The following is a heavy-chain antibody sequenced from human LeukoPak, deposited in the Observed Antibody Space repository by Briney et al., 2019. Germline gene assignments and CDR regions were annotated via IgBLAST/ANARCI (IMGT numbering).Heavy chain of an antibody. CDR1: GYTFTSYG. CDR2: ISAYNGNT. Sequence: GASVKVSCKASGYTFTSYGISWVRQAPGQGLEWMGWISAYNGNTNYAQKLQGRVTMTTDTSTSTAYMELRSLRSDDTAVYYCARDEDTMVRGVAPLDYWGQGTLVTVSS. D-gene: IGHD3-10*01. CDR3: ARDEDTMVRGVAPLDY. V-gene: IGHV1-18*01. J-gene: IGHJ4*02.